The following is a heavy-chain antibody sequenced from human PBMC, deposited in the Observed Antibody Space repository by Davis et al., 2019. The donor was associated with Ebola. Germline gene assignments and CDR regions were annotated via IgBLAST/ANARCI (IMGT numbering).Heavy chain of an antibody. V-gene: IGHV3-33*01. CDR2: IWYDGSNK. D-gene: IGHD6-19*01. Sequence: GESLKISCAASGFTFSSYGMHWVRQAPGKGLEWVAVIWYDGSNKYYADSVKGRFTISRDNSKNTLYLQMNSLRAEDTAVYYCARSLTAGMYYYYGMDVWGQGTTVTVSS. J-gene: IGHJ6*02. CDR1: GFTFSSYG. CDR3: ARSLTAGMYYYYGMDV.